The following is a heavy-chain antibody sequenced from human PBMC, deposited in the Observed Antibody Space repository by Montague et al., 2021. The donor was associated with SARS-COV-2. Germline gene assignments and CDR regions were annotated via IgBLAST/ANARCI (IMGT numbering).Heavy chain of an antibody. CDR2: VAYSGST. J-gene: IGHJ4*02. CDR3: ARSQLYYDLLTGFSESYYFGY. V-gene: IGHV4-39*01. CDR1: GDSIGSSHTY. Sequence: SETLSLTCSVSGDSIGSSHTYWGWIRQPPGKGLEWIVCVAYSGSTYYNPSLQRRVTISVDTSKSQFSLKLNSVTAADTAVYYCARSQLYYDLLTGFSESYYFGYWGQGTLATVSS. D-gene: IGHD3-9*01.